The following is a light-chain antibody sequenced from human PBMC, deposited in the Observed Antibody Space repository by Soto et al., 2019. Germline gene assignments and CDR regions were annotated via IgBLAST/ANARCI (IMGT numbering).Light chain of an antibody. V-gene: IGKV1-39*01. CDR1: HPMGHY. J-gene: IGKJ5*01. CDR3: QQTHAVPLT. Sequence: DVQMTQSTSSLSATVRDRVTIACRATHPMGHYLNWYQQMPGEAPKVLIFAASSLRSGVPSRFSGSGYGTDFTLTINNLHPEDSATYYCQQTHAVPLTFGQMTRLEIK. CDR2: AAS.